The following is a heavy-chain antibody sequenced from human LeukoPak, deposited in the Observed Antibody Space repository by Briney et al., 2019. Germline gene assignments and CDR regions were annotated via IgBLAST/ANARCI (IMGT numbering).Heavy chain of an antibody. J-gene: IGHJ6*03. CDR2: IYHSGST. V-gene: IGHV4-34*01. D-gene: IGHD3-10*01. CDR1: GGSFSGYY. CDR3: ARVFDSGSQAYFYYMDV. Sequence: PSETLSLTCAVYGGSFSGYYWGWIRQPPGKGLEWIGSIYHSGSTYYNPSLKSRVTISVDTSKNQFSLKVSSVTAADTAVYYCARVFDSGSQAYFYYMDVWGKGTTVTISS.